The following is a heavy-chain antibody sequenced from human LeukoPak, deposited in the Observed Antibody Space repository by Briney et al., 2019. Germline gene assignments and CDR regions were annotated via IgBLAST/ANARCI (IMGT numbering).Heavy chain of an antibody. CDR3: AGWYNWSDGLD. CDR1: GYSVKSLYF. Sequence: SETLSLTCIVSGYSVKSLYFWGWIRQPPGKGLEWIGTAYYTGRTYYSPSLKSRVTVSIDTSKSQFSLKLSSVTAADTAVYYCAGWYNWSDGLDWGQGSLVIVSS. V-gene: IGHV4-38-2*02. CDR2: AYYTGRT. J-gene: IGHJ4*02. D-gene: IGHD1-1*01.